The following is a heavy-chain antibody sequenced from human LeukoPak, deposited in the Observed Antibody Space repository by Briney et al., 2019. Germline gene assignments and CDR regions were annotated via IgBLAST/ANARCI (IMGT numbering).Heavy chain of an antibody. D-gene: IGHD2-15*01. CDR2: INHSGST. CDR1: GGSFSGYY. J-gene: IGHJ5*02. CDR3: ARGEYCSGGSCYFGFWFDP. Sequence: SETLSFTCAVYGGSFSGYYWSWIRQPPGKGLEWIGEINHSGSTNYNPSLKSRVTISVDTSKNQFSLKLSSVTAADTAVYYCARGEYCSGGSCYFGFWFDPWGQGTLVTVSS. V-gene: IGHV4-34*01.